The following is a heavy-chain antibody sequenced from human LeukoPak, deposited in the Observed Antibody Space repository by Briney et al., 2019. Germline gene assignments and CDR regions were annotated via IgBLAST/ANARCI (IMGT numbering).Heavy chain of an antibody. CDR1: GFTFSNAW. J-gene: IGHJ4*02. CDR3: TRDQYSSGWYDILFDY. CDR2: IKSKTDGGTT. D-gene: IGHD6-19*01. Sequence: GGSLRLSCAASGFTFSNAWMSWVRQAPGKGLEWVGRIKSKTDGGTTDYAAPVKGRFTISRDDSKSIAYLQMNSLKTEDTAVYYCTRDQYSSGWYDILFDYWGQGTLVTVSS. V-gene: IGHV3-15*01.